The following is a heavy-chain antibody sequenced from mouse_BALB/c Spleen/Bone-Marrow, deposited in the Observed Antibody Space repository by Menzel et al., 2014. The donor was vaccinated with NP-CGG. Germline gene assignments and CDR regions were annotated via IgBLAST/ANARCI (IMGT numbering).Heavy chain of an antibody. CDR2: INPSNGGT. CDR1: GYTFTSYY. V-gene: IGHV1S81*02. J-gene: IGHJ3*01. Sequence: QVQLKESGAELVKPGASVKLSCKASGYTFTSYYMYWVKQRPGQGLEWIGEINPSNGGTNFNEKFKSKATLTVDKSSSTAYMRLSSLTSEDSAVYYCTRSEPFAYWGQGTLVTVSA. CDR3: TRSEPFAY.